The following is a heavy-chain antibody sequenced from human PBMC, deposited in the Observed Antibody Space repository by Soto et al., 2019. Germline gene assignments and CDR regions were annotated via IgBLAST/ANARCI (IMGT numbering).Heavy chain of an antibody. CDR3: ARSGVAAPRAYEYYMDV. J-gene: IGHJ6*03. CDR1: GGTFSRYT. V-gene: IGHV1-69*02. D-gene: IGHD2-15*01. CDR2: IIPILGIA. Sequence: QVQLVQSGAEVQKPGSSVKVSGKASGGTFSRYTISWGLQAPGQGLEWMGRIIPILGIANYAQKFQGRVTSNEDKYTSTAYMELSILRSDDTAVYYCARSGVAAPRAYEYYMDVGGKGTTVTVS.